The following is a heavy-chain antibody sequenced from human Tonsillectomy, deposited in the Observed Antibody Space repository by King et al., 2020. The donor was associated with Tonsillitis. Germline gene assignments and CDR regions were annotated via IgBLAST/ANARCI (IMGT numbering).Heavy chain of an antibody. CDR3: ARDGRGHFDY. CDR2: IIPFFRTA. D-gene: IGHD3-10*01. J-gene: IGHJ4*02. CDR1: GGPFSKFA. V-gene: IGHV1-69*01. Sequence: LVQSGAEVKEPGSSVKVSCKASGGPFSKFAISWVRQAPGQGLEWMGGIIPFFRTANNAQKFQGRVTITADESTTTHFMELSSLSSEDTAVYYCARDGRGHFDYWGQGTLVTVSS.